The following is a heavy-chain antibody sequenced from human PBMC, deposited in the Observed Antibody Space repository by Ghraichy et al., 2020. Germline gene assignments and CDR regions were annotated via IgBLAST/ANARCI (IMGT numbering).Heavy chain of an antibody. CDR1: GGSISSTSYY. CDR3: ARRARTYFDY. Sequence: TLSLTCPVFGGSISSTSYYWDWIRQPPGKGLEWIGSIYYRGNTYYNPSLRSRVTISVDTSKTQFSLKLYSVTAADAAVYYCARRARTYFDYWGQGILVTVSS. J-gene: IGHJ4*02. V-gene: IGHV4-39*01. CDR2: IYYRGNT.